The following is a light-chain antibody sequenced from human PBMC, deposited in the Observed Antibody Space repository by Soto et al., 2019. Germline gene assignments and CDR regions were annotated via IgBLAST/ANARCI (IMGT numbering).Light chain of an antibody. CDR1: SSDVGGYEY. J-gene: IGLJ1*01. CDR3: SSYTTANTYV. Sequence: QSVLTQPASVSGSPGQSITISCTGTSSDVGGYEYVSWYQHHPGKAPKLMIYEVSNRPSGVSHRFSGSKSGNTASLTISGLQAEDEADYYCSSYTTANTYVFGTGTKVNVL. CDR2: EVS. V-gene: IGLV2-14*01.